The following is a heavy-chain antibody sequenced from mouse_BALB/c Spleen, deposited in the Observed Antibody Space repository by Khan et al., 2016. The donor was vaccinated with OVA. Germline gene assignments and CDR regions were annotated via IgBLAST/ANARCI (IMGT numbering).Heavy chain of an antibody. CDR1: GYTFTSYT. V-gene: IGHV1-4*01. CDR3: VRDGAYHRNDGWFAY. D-gene: IGHD2-14*01. J-gene: IGHJ3*01. CDR2: INPSNGYT. Sequence: QVQLKESGAELARPGASVKMSCKASGYTFTSYTIHWIKKRPGQGLEWIGYINPSNGYTNYNQKFKDKATLNTDKSYTTAYLQLSSLTSDDSAVYNCVRDGAYHRNDGWFAYWGQGTLVTVSA.